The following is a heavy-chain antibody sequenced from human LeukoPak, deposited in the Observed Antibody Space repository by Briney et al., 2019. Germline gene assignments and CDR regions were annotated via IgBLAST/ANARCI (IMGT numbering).Heavy chain of an antibody. D-gene: IGHD3-22*01. J-gene: IGHJ4*02. CDR1: GFTVSSNY. CDR2: IYSGGST. V-gene: IGHV3-53*01. CDR3: VREKYYYDSSGYYYLYYFDY. Sequence: GGSLRLSCAASGFTVSSNYMSWVRQAPGRGLEWVSVIYSGGSTYYADSVKGRFTISRDNSKNTLYLQMNSLRAEDTAVYYCVREKYYYDSSGYYYLYYFDYWGQGTLVTVSS.